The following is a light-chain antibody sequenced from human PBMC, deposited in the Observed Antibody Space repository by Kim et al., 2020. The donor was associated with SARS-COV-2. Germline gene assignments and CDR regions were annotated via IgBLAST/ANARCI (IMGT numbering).Light chain of an antibody. J-gene: IGLJ3*02. CDR1: SGRSSYA. CDR3: QTWGPGIRV. CDR2: VNSDGSH. Sequence: ASVKLTCTLDSGRSSYAVAWHQQRAEKGPRYLMKVNSDGSHNKGDGIPDRFSGSGSGAERYLTISSLQSEDEADYYCQTWGPGIRVFGGGTQLTVL. V-gene: IGLV4-69*01.